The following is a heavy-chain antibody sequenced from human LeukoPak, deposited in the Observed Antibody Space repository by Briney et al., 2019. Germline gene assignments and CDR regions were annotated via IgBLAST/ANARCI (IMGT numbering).Heavy chain of an antibody. Sequence: ETGPTLLKPTQTLPLACTFSGFSLSSSGVGVGWIRQPPRKTLVWLPPTYWNDDKRYSPSLKNKLTITKDTSKNQVVLTMTNMDPVDTATYYCAHRRQIDYYDSSGYYRHMYNWFDPWGQGTLVTVSS. CDR2: TYWNDDK. J-gene: IGHJ5*02. D-gene: IGHD3-22*01. CDR3: AHRRQIDYYDSSGYYRHMYNWFDP. V-gene: IGHV2-5*01. CDR1: GFSLSSSGVG.